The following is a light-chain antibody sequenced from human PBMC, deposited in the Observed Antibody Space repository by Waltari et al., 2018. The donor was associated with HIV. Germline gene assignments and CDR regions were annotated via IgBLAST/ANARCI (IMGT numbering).Light chain of an antibody. J-gene: IGLJ2*01. CDR3: QSYDRRLMWV. V-gene: IGLV1-40*01. Sequence: HSLLTQPPSVSGAPGQRVTISCTGRSSNIGAGYDVHWYQKYPGTATKLLIFQNINRPSGVPDRFSGSKSVTSASLVITGLQAEDEADYYCQSYDRRLMWVFGGGTSLTV. CDR1: SSNIGAGYD. CDR2: QNI.